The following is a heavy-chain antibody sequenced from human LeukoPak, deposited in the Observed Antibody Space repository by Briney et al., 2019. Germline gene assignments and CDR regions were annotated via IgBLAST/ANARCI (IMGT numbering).Heavy chain of an antibody. CDR1: GFTFSSYG. CDR2: ISSDGSNK. Sequence: PGGSLRLSCAASGFTFSSYGIHWVRQAPGKGLEWVAAISSDGSNKHFADSVKGRFTISRDNSKNTLYLQMNSLRADDTAVYYCAKGATTYFDYWGQGTLVTVSS. V-gene: IGHV3-30*18. D-gene: IGHD1-14*01. J-gene: IGHJ4*02. CDR3: AKGATTYFDY.